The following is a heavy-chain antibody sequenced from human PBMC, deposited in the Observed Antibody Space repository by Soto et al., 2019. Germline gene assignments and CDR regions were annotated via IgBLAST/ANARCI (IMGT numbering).Heavy chain of an antibody. CDR3: AKDGSHNFDY. CDR1: GFTFSHYA. CDR2: MSYDGSNE. J-gene: IGHJ4*02. Sequence: QVQLVESGGGVVQPGRSLRLSCAASGFTFSHYAMHWVRQAPGKGLEWVALMSYDGSNEYYADSVKGRFTISRDNSKNTLYLKMNSLRAEDTGVYYCAKDGSHNFDYWGQGTLVTVSS. V-gene: IGHV3-30*18. D-gene: IGHD1-26*01.